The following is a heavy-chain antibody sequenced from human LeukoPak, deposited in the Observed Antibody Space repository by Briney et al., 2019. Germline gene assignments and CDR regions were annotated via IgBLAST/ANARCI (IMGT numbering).Heavy chain of an antibody. Sequence: GGSLRLSCAASGFTVSSSYMSWVRQAPGKGLEWVSVIYSSGRTYYADSVKGRFTISRDNAKNSLYLQMNGLRAEDTALYYCAKSMITFGGVIVPFDAFDIWGQGTMVTVSS. V-gene: IGHV3-53*05. CDR2: IYSSGRT. CDR1: GFTVSSSY. CDR3: AKSMITFGGVIVPFDAFDI. D-gene: IGHD3-16*02. J-gene: IGHJ3*02.